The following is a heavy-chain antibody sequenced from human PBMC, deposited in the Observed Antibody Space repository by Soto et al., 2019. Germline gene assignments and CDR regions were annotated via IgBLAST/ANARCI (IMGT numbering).Heavy chain of an antibody. D-gene: IGHD1-1*01. V-gene: IGHV1-69*12. CDR3: ARERPKSDYYCYGMDV. Sequence: QVQLVQSGAEVKKPGSSVKVSCKASGGTFSSYAISWVRQAPGQGLEWMGGIIPIFGTANYAQKFQGRVTITADESTSTAYMELSSLRAEDTAVYYCARERPKSDYYCYGMDVWGQGTTVTVSS. J-gene: IGHJ6*02. CDR2: IIPIFGTA. CDR1: GGTFSSYA.